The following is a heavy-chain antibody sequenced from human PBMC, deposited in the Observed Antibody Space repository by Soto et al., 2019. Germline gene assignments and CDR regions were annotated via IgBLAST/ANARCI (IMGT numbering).Heavy chain of an antibody. V-gene: IGHV3-9*01. D-gene: IGHD4-17*01. Sequence: EVQLVESGGGLVQPGGSLKLSCTASGCNFTKYAMNWVRQAPGRGLEWVAGINWNCGTLYYADSVQGRFTISRGNTRKSLYLQMPRLSADDTALYDGVKDCDCGDYEGGLGEAFDVWGRGTMVTVSS. CDR2: INWNCGTL. CDR3: VKDCDCGDYEGGLGEAFDV. J-gene: IGHJ3*01. CDR1: GCNFTKYA.